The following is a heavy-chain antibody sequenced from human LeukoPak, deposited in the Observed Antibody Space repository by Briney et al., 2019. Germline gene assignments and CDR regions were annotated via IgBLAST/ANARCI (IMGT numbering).Heavy chain of an antibody. CDR2: IYTAGST. Sequence: GGSLRLSCAASGITVTSNYMSWVRQAPGKGLEWVSVIYTAGSTYYADSVKGRFTISRDNSKNTLYLQMSSLRAEDTAVYYCAREREDSGLAFDIWGQGSMVTVSS. CDR1: GITVTSNY. V-gene: IGHV3-66*01. CDR3: AREREDSGLAFDI. J-gene: IGHJ3*02. D-gene: IGHD6-19*01.